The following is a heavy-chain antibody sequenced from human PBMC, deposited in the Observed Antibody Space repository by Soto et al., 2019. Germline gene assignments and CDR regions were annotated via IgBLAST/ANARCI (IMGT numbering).Heavy chain of an antibody. CDR2: IIPIFGTA. D-gene: IGHD6-19*01. V-gene: IGHV1-69*13. Sequence: GASVKVSCKASGGTFISYAISWVRQAPGQGLEWMGGIIPIFGTANYAQKFQGRVTITADESTSTAYMELSSLRSEDMAVYYCARVSEWLPSLFDYWGQGTLVTVSS. CDR3: ARVSEWLPSLFDY. J-gene: IGHJ4*02. CDR1: GGTFISYA.